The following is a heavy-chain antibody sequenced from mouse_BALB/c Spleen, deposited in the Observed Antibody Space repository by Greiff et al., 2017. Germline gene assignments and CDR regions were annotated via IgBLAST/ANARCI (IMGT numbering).Heavy chain of an antibody. V-gene: IGHV5-6-5*01. CDR3: AREGVYPWFAY. J-gene: IGHJ3*01. D-gene: IGHD2-1*01. Sequence: EVMLVESGGGLVKPGGSLKLSCAASGFTFSSYAMSWVRQTPEKRLEWVAYISSGGSTYYPDSVKGRFTISRDNARNILYLQMSSLRSEDTAMYYCAREGVYPWFAYWGQGTLVTVSA. CDR1: GFTFSSYA. CDR2: ISSGGST.